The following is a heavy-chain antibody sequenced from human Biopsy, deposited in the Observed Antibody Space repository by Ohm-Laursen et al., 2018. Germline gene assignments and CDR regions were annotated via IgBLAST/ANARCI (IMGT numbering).Heavy chain of an antibody. V-gene: IGHV1-69*04. J-gene: IGHJ4*02. D-gene: IGHD1-1*01. CDR1: GGTFTRYA. Sequence: GSSVKVSCKASGGTFTRYAMHWVRQAPGQGLEWMGRIISVHDIANYAQKFQGRVTMTEDTSTNTAYMEVWRLRSDDTAVYYCAADINVWNVNYWGQGTQVIVSS. CDR3: AADINVWNVNY. CDR2: IISVHDIA.